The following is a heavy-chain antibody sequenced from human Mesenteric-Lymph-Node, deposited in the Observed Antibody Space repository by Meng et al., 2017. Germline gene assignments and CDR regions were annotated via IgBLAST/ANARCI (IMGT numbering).Heavy chain of an antibody. V-gene: IGHV4-30-4*01. Sequence: HVELQEPGPGLVNPSQTLSLTCSVSGGSISSGDYYWSWIRQPPVKGLEWIGYIYYSRSTYYNPSLKSRVTISEDTSKNQFSLKLSSVTAADTAVYYCARGPTTYFDYWGQGTLVTVSS. D-gene: IGHD4-17*01. CDR1: GGSISSGDYY. CDR3: ARGPTTYFDY. CDR2: IYYSRST. J-gene: IGHJ4*02.